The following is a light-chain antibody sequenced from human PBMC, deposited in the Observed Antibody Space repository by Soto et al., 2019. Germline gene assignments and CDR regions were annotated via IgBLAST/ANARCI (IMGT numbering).Light chain of an antibody. Sequence: MTQSPSYLSASLGNRVNFTCRESQSIVTYLNWYQTTPGQAQRLISYGTSTRANGVPARFSGSGSGTEFTLTISNLQSEDFAVYDGQQYKDWPPLTFGGGTKVDIK. CDR2: GTS. V-gene: IGKV3-15*01. J-gene: IGKJ4*01. CDR1: QSIVTY. CDR3: QQYKDWPPLT.